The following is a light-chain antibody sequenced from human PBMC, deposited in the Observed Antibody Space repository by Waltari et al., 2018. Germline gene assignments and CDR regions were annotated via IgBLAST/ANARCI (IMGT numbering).Light chain of an antibody. Sequence: DIQMTQYPYSLSASVGDRVTITCRASQSVRNFLNWYQQEPGKAPKLLIYATSSLQTGVPSRFSGSGSGTDFTLSISSLQPEDFAIYFCQQGYMTPRTFGQGTKVEIK. CDR3: QQGYMTPRT. CDR2: ATS. CDR1: QSVRNF. V-gene: IGKV1-39*01. J-gene: IGKJ1*01.